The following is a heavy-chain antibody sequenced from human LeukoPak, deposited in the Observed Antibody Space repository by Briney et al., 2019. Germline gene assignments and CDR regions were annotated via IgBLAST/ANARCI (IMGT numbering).Heavy chain of an antibody. D-gene: IGHD3-10*01. J-gene: IGHJ4*02. CDR3: AKDSNYYGSGSFSFDY. CDR1: GFTFSSYA. Sequence: GGSLRLSCAASGFTFSSYAMSWVRQAPGKGLEWVSCISGSGGSTYYADSVKGRFTISRDNSKNTLYLQMNSLRAEDTAVYYCAKDSNYYGSGSFSFDYWGQGTLVTVSS. V-gene: IGHV3-23*01. CDR2: ISGSGGST.